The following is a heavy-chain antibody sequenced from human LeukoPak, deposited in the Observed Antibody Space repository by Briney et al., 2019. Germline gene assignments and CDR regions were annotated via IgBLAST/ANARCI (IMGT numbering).Heavy chain of an antibody. CDR2: INPNSGGT. J-gene: IGHJ3*02. CDR1: GYTFTGYY. CDR3: ARFSGYCSSTSCYMVQLEDAFDI. D-gene: IGHD2-2*03. V-gene: IGHV1-2*02. Sequence: ASVKVSCKASGYTFTGYYMHWVRQAPGQGLEWMGWINPNSGGTNYAQKFQGRVTITRDTSISTAYMELSRLRSDDTAVYYCARFSGYCSSTSCYMVQLEDAFDIWGQGTMVTVSS.